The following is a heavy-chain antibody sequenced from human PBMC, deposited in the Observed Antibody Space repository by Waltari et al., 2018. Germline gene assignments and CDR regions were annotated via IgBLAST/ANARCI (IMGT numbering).Heavy chain of an antibody. CDR3: ARDPQAPPNRVAGVVDY. Sequence: QVQLVQSGAEVKKPGASVKVCCKASGYTFTSYGISWVRQAHGQGLEWMGWSRAYNGNTDYAQKLQGSVTMTTDTSTSTAYMALRSLGSYGPAVYYCARDPQAPPNRVAGVVDYWGQGTLVTVSS. J-gene: IGHJ4*02. CDR2: SRAYNGNT. D-gene: IGHD6-19*01. CDR1: GYTFTSYG. V-gene: IGHV1-18*01.